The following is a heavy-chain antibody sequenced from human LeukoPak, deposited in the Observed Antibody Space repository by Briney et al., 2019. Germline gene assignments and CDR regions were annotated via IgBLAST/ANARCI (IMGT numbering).Heavy chain of an antibody. J-gene: IGHJ2*01. Sequence: SETLSLTCTVSGGSIGSGSYYWGLIRQPPGKGLEWIGSTYYSGSTYYNPSLKSRVTISVDTSKNQFSLKLSSVTAADTAMYFCARQGYTYGTYWYFDLWGRGTLVTVSS. CDR2: TYYSGST. CDR1: GGSIGSGSYY. D-gene: IGHD5-18*01. V-gene: IGHV4-39*01. CDR3: ARQGYTYGTYWYFDL.